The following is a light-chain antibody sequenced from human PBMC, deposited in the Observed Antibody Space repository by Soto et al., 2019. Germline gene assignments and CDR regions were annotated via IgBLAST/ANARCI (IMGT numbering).Light chain of an antibody. V-gene: IGKV3-20*01. CDR3: QQYGSSPLT. CDR2: DAS. CDR1: QSVSSNY. J-gene: IGKJ4*01. Sequence: EIVLTQSPGALSLSPGERATLSCRASQSVSSNYLAWYQQKPGQGPRLLIYDASSRATGIPDRFSGSGSGTDFTLTISRLELEDCAVYYCQQYGSSPLTFGGGTKVEIK.